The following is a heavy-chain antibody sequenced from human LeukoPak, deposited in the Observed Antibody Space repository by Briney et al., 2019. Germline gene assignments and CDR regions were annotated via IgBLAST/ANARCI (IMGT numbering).Heavy chain of an antibody. V-gene: IGHV3-66*01. D-gene: IGHD3-22*01. CDR2: INSGNSA. Sequence: PGGSLRLSCAASGFTVSNNYMSWVRQAPGKGLEWVSVINSGNSAYYADSVKGRFTISRDNAKNSLYLQMNSLRAEDTAVYYCARMREDSSGYYYYFDYWGQGTLVTVSS. CDR1: GFTVSNNY. CDR3: ARMREDSSGYYYYFDY. J-gene: IGHJ4*02.